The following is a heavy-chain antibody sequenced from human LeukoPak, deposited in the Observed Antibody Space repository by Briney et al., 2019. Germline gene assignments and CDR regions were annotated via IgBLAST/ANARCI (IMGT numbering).Heavy chain of an antibody. Sequence: GGSLRLSCAASGFTFSSYAMSWVRRAPGKGLEWVSAISGSGGSTYYADSVKGRFTISRDNSKNTLYLQMNSLRAEDTAVYYCAKEGSNYPGYYGMDVWGQGTTVTVSS. J-gene: IGHJ6*02. CDR2: ISGSGGST. CDR1: GFTFSSYA. D-gene: IGHD4-11*01. V-gene: IGHV3-23*01. CDR3: AKEGSNYPGYYGMDV.